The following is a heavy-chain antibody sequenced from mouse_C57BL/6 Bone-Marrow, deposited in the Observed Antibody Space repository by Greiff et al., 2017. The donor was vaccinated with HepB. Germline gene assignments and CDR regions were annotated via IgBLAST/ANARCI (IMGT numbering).Heavy chain of an antibody. J-gene: IGHJ3*01. CDR3: ATHYSNFAWFAY. CDR1: GYTFTGYW. D-gene: IGHD2-5*01. Sequence: VQLQQSGAELMKPGASVKLSCKATGYTFTGYWIEWVKQRTGQGLEWIGEIDPSDSYTNYNQKFKGKSTLTVDKSSSTAYMQLSSLTSEDSAVYYCATHYSNFAWFAYWGQGTLVTVSA. V-gene: IGHV1-69*01. CDR2: IDPSDSYT.